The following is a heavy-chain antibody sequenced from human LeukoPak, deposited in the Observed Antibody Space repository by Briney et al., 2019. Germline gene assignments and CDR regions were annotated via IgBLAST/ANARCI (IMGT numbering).Heavy chain of an antibody. CDR1: GGSMTHSY. D-gene: IGHD3-3*01. CDR2: IYFTGST. V-gene: IGHV4-59*08. J-gene: IGHJ5*02. CDR3: ARHAGLNYDFWSGYSESWFDP. Sequence: SETLSLTCTVSGGSMTHSYWGWIRQPPGKGLEWLGHIYFTGSTNSNPSLKSRVTISLDTSKNQLSLRLTSVTATDTAVYYCARHAGLNYDFWSGYSESWFDPWGQGTLVTVSS.